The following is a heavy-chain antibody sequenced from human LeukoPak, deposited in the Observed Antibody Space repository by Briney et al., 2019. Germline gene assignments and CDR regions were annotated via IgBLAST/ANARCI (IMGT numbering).Heavy chain of an antibody. D-gene: IGHD4-17*01. CDR3: AREVYGDHGFDY. Sequence: SVKVSCKASGGTFSSYAISWVRQAPGQGLEWMGRIIPIFGIANYAQKFQGRVTITADKSTSTAYMELSSLRSGDTAVYYCAREVYGDHGFDYWGQGTLVTVSS. J-gene: IGHJ4*02. V-gene: IGHV1-69*04. CDR1: GGTFSSYA. CDR2: IIPIFGIA.